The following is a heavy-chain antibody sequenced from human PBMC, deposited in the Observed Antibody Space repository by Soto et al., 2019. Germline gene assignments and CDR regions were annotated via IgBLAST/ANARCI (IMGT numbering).Heavy chain of an antibody. Sequence: SVKVSCKASGGTFSSQTINWVRQVPGQGLEWMGSVIPIIGKAKYAQKFQGRVTITEDKSTSTAYMELSSLRSEDTAVYYCARRTVTQYYYYGMDVWGQGTTVTVSS. CDR3: ARRTVTQYYYYGMDV. CDR1: GGTFSSQT. D-gene: IGHD4-4*01. J-gene: IGHJ6*02. V-gene: IGHV1-69*02. CDR2: VIPIIGKA.